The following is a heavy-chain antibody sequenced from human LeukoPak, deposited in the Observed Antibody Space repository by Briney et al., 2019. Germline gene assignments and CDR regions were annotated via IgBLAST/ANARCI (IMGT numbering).Heavy chain of an antibody. J-gene: IGHJ4*02. CDR1: GGTFSSYA. D-gene: IGHD6-19*01. CDR2: IIPILGIA. CDR3: ARVARDPTVAVAGLDY. V-gene: IGHV1-69*10. Sequence: SVKVSCKASGGTFSSYAISWVRQAAGQGVEWMGGIIPILGIANYAQKFQGRVTITADKSTSTAYMELSSLRSEDTAVYYCARVARDPTVAVAGLDYWGQGTLVTVSS.